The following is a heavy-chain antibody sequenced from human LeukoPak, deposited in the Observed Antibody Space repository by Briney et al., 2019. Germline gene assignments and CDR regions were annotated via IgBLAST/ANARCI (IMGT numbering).Heavy chain of an antibody. V-gene: IGHV1-18*01. D-gene: IGHD6-19*01. CDR2: ISAYNGNT. J-gene: IGHJ6*02. Sequence: GASVKVSCKASGYTFTSYGISWVRQAPGQELEWMGWISAYNGNTNYAQKLQGRVTMTTDTSTSTAYMELRSLRSDDTAVYYCARRYEGSGWYYGMDVWGQGTTVTVSS. CDR3: ARRYEGSGWYYGMDV. CDR1: GYTFTSYG.